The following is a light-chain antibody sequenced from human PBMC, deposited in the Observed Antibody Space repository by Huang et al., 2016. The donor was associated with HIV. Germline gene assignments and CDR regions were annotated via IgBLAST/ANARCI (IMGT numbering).Light chain of an antibody. CDR2: TAS. V-gene: IGKV1-5*03. J-gene: IGKJ2*01. Sequence: DIQMTQSPSTLSASVGDRVTITCRASQSVGNWLAWYQQKPGQAPKLLIYTASTLQNGVPSRFSGSGSETEFTLTINSLQPDDFATYYCQQYNRFYTFGQGTMLDIK. CDR1: QSVGNW. CDR3: QQYNRFYT.